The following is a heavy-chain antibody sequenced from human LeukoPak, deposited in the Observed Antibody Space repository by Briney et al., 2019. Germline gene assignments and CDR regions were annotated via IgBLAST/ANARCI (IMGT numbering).Heavy chain of an antibody. CDR1: GYSISSGYY. V-gene: IGHV4-38-2*02. J-gene: IGHJ4*02. CDR2: IYHSGST. D-gene: IGHD4-17*01. Sequence: PSETLSLTCTVSGYSISSGYYWGWIRQPPGKGLEWIGSIYHSGSTYYNPSLKSRVTISVDTSKNQFSLKLSSVTAADTAVYYCAREEHDYGDYFFDYWGQGTLATVSS. CDR3: AREEHDYGDYFFDY.